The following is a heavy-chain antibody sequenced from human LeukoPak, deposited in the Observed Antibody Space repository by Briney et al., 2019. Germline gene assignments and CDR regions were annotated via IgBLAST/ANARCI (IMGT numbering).Heavy chain of an antibody. Sequence: GGSLRLSCAASGFTFSSYSMNWVRQAPGKGLEWVSSISSSSSYIYYADSVKGRFTISRDNAKNSLYLQMNSLRAEDTAVYYCARFEWELPGGFDYWGQGTLVTVSS. CDR2: ISSSSSYI. CDR3: ARFEWELPGGFDY. V-gene: IGHV3-21*01. CDR1: GFTFSSYS. D-gene: IGHD1-26*01. J-gene: IGHJ4*02.